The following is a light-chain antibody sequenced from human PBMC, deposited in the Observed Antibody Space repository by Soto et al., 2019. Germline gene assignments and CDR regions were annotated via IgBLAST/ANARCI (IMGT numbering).Light chain of an antibody. CDR3: QQFFSAVLT. J-gene: IGKJ4*01. V-gene: IGKV1-39*01. Sequence: DIQLTQSPSSLSASLGDSITITCRASETISTCLNWYQVQPGKAPRLLVYGASYLQVGVPVRFRGSGSGTLFTLTIDNLQREDLASYFCQQFFSAVLTFGGGTRVDI. CDR1: ETISTC. CDR2: GAS.